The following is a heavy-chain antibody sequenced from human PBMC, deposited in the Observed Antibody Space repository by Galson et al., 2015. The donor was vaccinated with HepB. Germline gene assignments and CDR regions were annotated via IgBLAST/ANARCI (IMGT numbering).Heavy chain of an antibody. J-gene: IGHJ3*02. CDR3: ARDSVTTVTTFLTGAFDI. Sequence: SVKVSCKASGYTFTSYGISWVRQAPGQGLEWMGWISAYNGNTNYAQKLQGRVTMTTDTSTSTAYMELRSLRSDDTAVYYCARDSVTTVTTFLTGAFDIWGQGTMVTVSS. D-gene: IGHD4-17*01. V-gene: IGHV1-18*01. CDR2: ISAYNGNT. CDR1: GYTFTSYG.